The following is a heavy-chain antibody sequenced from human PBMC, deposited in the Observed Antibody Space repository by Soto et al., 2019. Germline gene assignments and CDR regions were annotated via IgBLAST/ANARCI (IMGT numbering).Heavy chain of an antibody. Sequence: QVQLVQSGAEVKKPGSSVKVSCKASGGTFSSYAISWVRQAPGQGLEWMGGIIPIFGTANYAQKFQGGVTITADESTSTAYMELSSLRSEDTAVYYCARDVAASSWYGGPDAFDIWGQGTMVTVSS. CDR1: GGTFSSYA. CDR2: IIPIFGTA. J-gene: IGHJ3*02. D-gene: IGHD6-13*01. CDR3: ARDVAASSWYGGPDAFDI. V-gene: IGHV1-69*12.